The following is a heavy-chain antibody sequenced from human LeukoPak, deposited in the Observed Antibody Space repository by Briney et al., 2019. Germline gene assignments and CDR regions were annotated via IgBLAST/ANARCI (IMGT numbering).Heavy chain of an antibody. D-gene: IGHD2-2*02. CDR3: ARESRYCSSVSCYTAPLYLYGMDV. V-gene: IGHV4-59*01. Sequence: SETLSLTCTISSGSIHIYYWSWIRQPPGKGLEWIGNIYYSGSTNYNPSLESRVTISVDTSKNQFSLNLYSVTAADTAVYYCARESRYCSSVSCYTAPLYLYGMDVWGQGTPVTVSS. CDR1: SGSIHIYY. CDR2: IYYSGST. J-gene: IGHJ6*02.